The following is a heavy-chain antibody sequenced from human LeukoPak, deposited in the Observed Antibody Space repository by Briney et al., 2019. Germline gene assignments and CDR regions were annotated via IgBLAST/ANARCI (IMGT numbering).Heavy chain of an antibody. Sequence: GESLRLSCSGSGFKLDDFGMNWVCLAPWKRREWVAGISWDGDGTSYADSVRGRFTISRDNAKKSVYLQMNTLRAGDTALYSCARDRSATWYSLEGWGQGTLVIVS. CDR1: GFKLDDFG. CDR2: ISWDGDGT. CDR3: ARDRSATWYSLEG. J-gene: IGHJ4*02. V-gene: IGHV3-20*04. D-gene: IGHD2-21*02.